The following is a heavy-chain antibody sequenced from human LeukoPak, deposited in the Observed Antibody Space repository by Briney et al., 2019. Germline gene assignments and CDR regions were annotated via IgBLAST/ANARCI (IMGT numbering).Heavy chain of an antibody. Sequence: SETLSLTCTVSGGSISSYYWSWIRQPPGKGLEWIGYIYYSGSTNYNPSLKSRVTISVDTSKNQFSLKLSSVTAADTAVYYCARTVPCSGGSCYPRLGFEFDPWGQGTLVTVSS. J-gene: IGHJ5*02. CDR3: ARTVPCSGGSCYPRLGFEFDP. CDR1: GGSISSYY. CDR2: IYYSGST. D-gene: IGHD2-15*01. V-gene: IGHV4-59*01.